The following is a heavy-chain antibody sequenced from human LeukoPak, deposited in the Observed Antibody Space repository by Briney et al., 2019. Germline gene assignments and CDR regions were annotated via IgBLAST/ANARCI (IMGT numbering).Heavy chain of an antibody. CDR3: ARAITYYYDSSGYHFDY. V-gene: IGHV1-69*13. D-gene: IGHD3-22*01. Sequence: ASVKVSCKASGGTFSSYAISWVRQAPGQGLEWMGGIIPIFGTANYAQKFQGRVTITADESTSTAYMELSSLRSEDTAVYYCARAITYYYDSSGYHFDYWGQGTLVTVS. CDR1: GGTFSSYA. J-gene: IGHJ4*02. CDR2: IIPIFGTA.